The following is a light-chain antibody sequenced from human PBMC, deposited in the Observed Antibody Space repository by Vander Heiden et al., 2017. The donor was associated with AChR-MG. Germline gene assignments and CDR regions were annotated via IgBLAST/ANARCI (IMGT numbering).Light chain of an antibody. J-gene: IGKJ1*01. V-gene: IGKV6-21*01. CDR3: HQSTNLPWT. CDR2: FTP. CDR1: QSIGSS. Sequence: EFVLTQSPAFQSVTPKETVTTACPASQSIGSSLHWYQQNPDQSPKPPTQFTPHSVSGFPSRFSGSGSGTVFTTTSNSLEAEDAAKYYCHQSTNLPWTFGQGTKVEIK.